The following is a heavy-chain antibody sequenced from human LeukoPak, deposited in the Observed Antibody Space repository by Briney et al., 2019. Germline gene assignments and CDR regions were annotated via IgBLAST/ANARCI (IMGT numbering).Heavy chain of an antibody. CDR3: ATYNSINGREFQH. D-gene: IGHD2-8*01. V-gene: IGHV3-23*01. CDR1: GFSFSAYP. Sequence: GGSLRLSCAASGFSFSAYPMGWVRQAPGKGLQWLSGISASGDVTFHADRVKGRFAISRDNAKNSLYLQMNGLRVEDTAIYYCATYNSINGREFQHWGQGTLVTVSS. J-gene: IGHJ1*01. CDR2: ISASGDVT.